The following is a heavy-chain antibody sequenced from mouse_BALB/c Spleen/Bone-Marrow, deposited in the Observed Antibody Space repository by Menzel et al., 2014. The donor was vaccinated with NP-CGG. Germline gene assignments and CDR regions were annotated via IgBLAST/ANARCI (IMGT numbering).Heavy chain of an antibody. CDR3: ARSRYFDN. CDR2: INPNTDST. CDR1: GYTFTDYY. V-gene: IGHV1-26*01. D-gene: IGHD3-3*01. J-gene: IGHJ2*01. Sequence: EVQLQQSGPELVKPGTSVKMSCKASGYTFTDYYMMWVRQSHGKSLEWIGHINPNTDSTFYNQKFKGKATLTVDKSSSTAYMQLNSLTSEDSAVYYFARSRYFDNWGQGTTLTVSS.